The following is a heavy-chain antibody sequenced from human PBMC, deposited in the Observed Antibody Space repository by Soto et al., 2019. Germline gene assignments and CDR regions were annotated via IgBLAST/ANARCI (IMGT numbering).Heavy chain of an antibody. CDR2: IYYSGST. CDR1: GGSISSYY. D-gene: IGHD6-6*01. J-gene: IGHJ3*02. V-gene: IGHV4-59*01. CDR3: ARGSFVLWAFDI. Sequence: SETLSLTXTVSGGSISSYYWSWIRQPPGKGLEWIGYIYYSGSTNYNPSLKSRVTISVDTSKNQFSLKLSSVTAADTAVYYCARGSFVLWAFDIWGQGTMVTVS.